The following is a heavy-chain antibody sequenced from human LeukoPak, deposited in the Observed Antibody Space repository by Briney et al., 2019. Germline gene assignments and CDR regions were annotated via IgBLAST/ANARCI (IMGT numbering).Heavy chain of an antibody. CDR1: GGSISSYY. CDR2: IYFSGST. V-gene: IGHV4-59*01. CDR3: ARDSVPHDAFDI. Sequence: SETLSLTCCISGGSISSYYWRWIRQPPAKGLDWIGYIYFSGSTNYNPSLKSRVTISVDTSKNQFSLKLSSVTAADTAVYYCARDSVPHDAFDIWGQGTMVPVSS. D-gene: IGHD5/OR15-5a*01. J-gene: IGHJ3*02.